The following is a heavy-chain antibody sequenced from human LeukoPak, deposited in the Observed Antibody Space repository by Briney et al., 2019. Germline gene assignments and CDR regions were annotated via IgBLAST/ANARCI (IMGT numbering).Heavy chain of an antibody. D-gene: IGHD2-15*01. CDR3: ARVSCSGGSCY. Sequence: ASVKVSCKASGGTFSSYAISWVRQAPGQGLEWMGRIIPILGIANYAQKFQGRVTITAGKSTSTAYMELSSLRSEDTAVYYCARVSCSGGSCYWGQGTLVAVSS. CDR2: IIPILGIA. V-gene: IGHV1-69*04. CDR1: GGTFSSYA. J-gene: IGHJ4*02.